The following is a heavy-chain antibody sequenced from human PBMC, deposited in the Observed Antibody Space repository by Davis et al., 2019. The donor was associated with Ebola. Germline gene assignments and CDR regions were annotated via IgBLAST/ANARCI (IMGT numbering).Heavy chain of an antibody. J-gene: IGHJ4*02. CDR3: ARGRVEMATNYFDY. Sequence: ASVKVSCKASGYTFTSYAMHWVRQAPGQRLEWMGWINAGNGNTKYSQKFQGRVTITRDTSTSTAYMELSSLRSEDTAVYYCARGRVEMATNYFDYWGQGTLVTVSS. CDR2: INAGNGNT. D-gene: IGHD5-24*01. CDR1: GYTFTSYA. V-gene: IGHV1-3*01.